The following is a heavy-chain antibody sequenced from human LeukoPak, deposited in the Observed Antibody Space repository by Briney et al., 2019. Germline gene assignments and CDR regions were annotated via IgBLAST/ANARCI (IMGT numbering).Heavy chain of an antibody. Sequence: ASVKVSCKVSGYTLTELSMHWVRQAPGKGLEWMGGFDPEDGETLYAQRFQGRVTMTKDTSTDTVYMELSSLKSEDTAVYYCAAPSGSFLGYYYGMDVWGQGTTVTVSS. CDR1: GYTLTELS. D-gene: IGHD1-26*01. V-gene: IGHV1-24*01. J-gene: IGHJ6*02. CDR3: AAPSGSFLGYYYGMDV. CDR2: FDPEDGET.